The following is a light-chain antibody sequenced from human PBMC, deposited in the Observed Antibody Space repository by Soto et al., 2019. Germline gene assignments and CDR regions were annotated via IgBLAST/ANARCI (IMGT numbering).Light chain of an antibody. CDR2: SSS. V-gene: IGKV1-39*01. Sequence: DIQMTQSPPSLSASAGDIVTITCRASQNIGDYLSWYQQRPGKAPKLRSYSSSILHSAASSRVSGGGSGTDGTLTISELQPEDFATYYGQQTDSTKISFGGGTTVEIK. CDR3: QQTDSTKIS. J-gene: IGKJ4*02. CDR1: QNIGDY.